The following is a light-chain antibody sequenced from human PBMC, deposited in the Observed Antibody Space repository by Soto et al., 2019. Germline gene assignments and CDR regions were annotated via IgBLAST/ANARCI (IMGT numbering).Light chain of an antibody. Sequence: QSVLTQPASVSGSPGQSITLSCTGTSSDIGGYDYVSWYQRHPGKAPKLIIYDVNNRPSGVSNRFSGSKSGYSASLTISGLQAEDEADYYCTSYASGSSHVVFGGGTQLTVL. CDR2: DVN. CDR3: TSYASGSSHVV. V-gene: IGLV2-14*01. CDR1: SSDIGGYDY. J-gene: IGLJ2*01.